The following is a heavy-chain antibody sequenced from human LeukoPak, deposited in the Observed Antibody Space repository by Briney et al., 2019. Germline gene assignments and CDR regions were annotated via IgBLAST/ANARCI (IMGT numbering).Heavy chain of an antibody. Sequence: KPSETLSLTCTVSGGSISGYYWSWIRQPPGKALEWIGYISYSGSTNYNPSLKSRVSISVDTSKNQFSLRLSSVTAADTAVYYCARFAAAPGSFDIWGQGTMVTV. CDR1: GGSISGYY. V-gene: IGHV4-59*01. CDR2: ISYSGST. D-gene: IGHD6-13*01. J-gene: IGHJ3*02. CDR3: ARFAAAPGSFDI.